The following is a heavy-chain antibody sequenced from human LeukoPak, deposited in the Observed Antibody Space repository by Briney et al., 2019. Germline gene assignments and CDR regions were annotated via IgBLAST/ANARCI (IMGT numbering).Heavy chain of an antibody. Sequence: SETLSLTCTVSGYSISSGYYWSWIRQPPGKGLEWIGSIYHSGSTYYNPSLKSRVTISVDTSKNQFSLKLSSVTAADTAVYYCARDKNGYGGNSGWGQGTLVTVSS. CDR1: GYSISSGYY. V-gene: IGHV4-38-2*02. CDR3: ARDKNGYGGNSG. J-gene: IGHJ4*02. D-gene: IGHD4-23*01. CDR2: IYHSGST.